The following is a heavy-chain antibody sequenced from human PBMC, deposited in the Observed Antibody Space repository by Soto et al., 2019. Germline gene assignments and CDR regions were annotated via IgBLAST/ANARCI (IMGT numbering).Heavy chain of an antibody. CDR2: ISAYNGNT. CDR1: GYTFSTYG. J-gene: IGHJ4*02. V-gene: IGHV1-18*01. D-gene: IGHD4-17*01. CDR3: ARGYTQSTVTPIRY. Sequence: ASVKVSCKASGYTFSTYGITWVRQAPGQGLEWMGWISAYNGNTNYAQKLQGRLTMTTDTSTSTAYMELRSLRSDDTAVYYCARGYTQSTVTPIRYWGQGTLVTVSS.